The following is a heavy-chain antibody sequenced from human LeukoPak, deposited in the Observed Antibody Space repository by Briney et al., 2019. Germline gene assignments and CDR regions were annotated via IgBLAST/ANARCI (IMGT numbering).Heavy chain of an antibody. V-gene: IGHV1-69*13. CDR3: ARDLPRGEWELPGY. J-gene: IGHJ4*02. Sequence: GASVKVSCKASGYTFTSYAISWVRQAPGQGLEWMGGIIPIFGTANYAQKFQGRVTITADESTSTAYMELSSLRSEDTAVYYCARDLPRGEWELPGYWGQGTLVTVSS. D-gene: IGHD1-26*01. CDR2: IIPIFGTA. CDR1: GYTFTSYA.